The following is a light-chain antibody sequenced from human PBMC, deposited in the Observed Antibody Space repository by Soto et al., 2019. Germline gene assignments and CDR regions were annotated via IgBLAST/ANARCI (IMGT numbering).Light chain of an antibody. CDR1: QSISTY. V-gene: IGKV1-39*01. Sequence: DIQITHSASSLSASVIKRVTITCRASQSISTYLNWYQKKPGKAPNLLIYDASRLQSGVPSRFSGSGDGTDSTLSISSVQPEDFATYFCQQSYMDPITFGQGTRLET. CDR3: QQSYMDPIT. J-gene: IGKJ5*01. CDR2: DAS.